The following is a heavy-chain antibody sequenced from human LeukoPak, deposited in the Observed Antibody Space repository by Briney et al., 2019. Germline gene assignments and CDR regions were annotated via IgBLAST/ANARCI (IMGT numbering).Heavy chain of an antibody. CDR3: AEDYDSSGWAAFDI. CDR2: ISYDGSNK. J-gene: IGHJ3*02. Sequence: GRSLRLSCAASVFTFNSFGMHWVRQAPGKGLEWVAVISYDGSNKYSADSVKGRFTISRDNSKNTLYLQMNSLRAEDTAVYYCAEDYDSSGWAAFDIWGQGTMVTVSS. V-gene: IGHV3-30*18. CDR1: VFTFNSFG. D-gene: IGHD3-22*01.